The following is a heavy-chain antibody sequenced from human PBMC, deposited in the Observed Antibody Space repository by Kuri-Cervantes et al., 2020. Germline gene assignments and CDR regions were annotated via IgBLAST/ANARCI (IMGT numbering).Heavy chain of an antibody. CDR1: GYTFTSYG. Sequence: ASVKVSCKASGYTFTSYGIGWVRQTPGQGLEWMGWISAYNGNTNYAQKLQGRVTMTTDTSTGTAYMQRRSLRSDDTAVYYYASGDVTKNSGDFDYWGQGTLVTVSS. D-gene: IGHD4-23*01. V-gene: IGHV1-18*04. J-gene: IGHJ4*02. CDR3: ASGDVTKNSGDFDY. CDR2: ISAYNGNT.